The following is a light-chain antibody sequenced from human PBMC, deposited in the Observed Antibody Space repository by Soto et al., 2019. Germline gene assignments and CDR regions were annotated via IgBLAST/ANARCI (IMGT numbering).Light chain of an antibody. CDR2: GTS. CDR1: QTVSTTY. CDR3: QQYGNSPRYT. Sequence: IVLTQSPGTLSLSPGQRATLSCRASQTVSTTYLAWYQQKPGQAPRLLIYGTSTRATGVPDRFSGSGSVTDFTLTISSLELEDFAVYYCQQYGNSPRYTFGQGTKLEIK. V-gene: IGKV3-20*01. J-gene: IGKJ2*01.